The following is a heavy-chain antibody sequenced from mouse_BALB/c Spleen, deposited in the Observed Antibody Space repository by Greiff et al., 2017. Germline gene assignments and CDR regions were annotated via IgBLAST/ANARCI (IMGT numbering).Heavy chain of an antibody. Sequence: QVQLQQSGAELAKPGASVKMSCKASGYTFTSYWMHWVKQRPGQGLEWIGYINPSTGYTEYNQKFKDKATLTADKSSSTAYMQLSSLTSEDSAVYYCAGFLRRVEGYFDVWGAGTTVTVSS. CDR3: AGFLRRVEGYFDV. J-gene: IGHJ1*01. CDR1: GYTFTSYW. D-gene: IGHD1-1*01. V-gene: IGHV1-7*01. CDR2: INPSTGYT.